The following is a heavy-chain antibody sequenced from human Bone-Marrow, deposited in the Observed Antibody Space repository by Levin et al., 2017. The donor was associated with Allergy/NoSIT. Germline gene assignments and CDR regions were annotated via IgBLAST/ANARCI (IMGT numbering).Heavy chain of an antibody. CDR1: GGSFSGYY. V-gene: IGHV4-34*01. CDR3: ARVSKNYYYYYMDV. Sequence: SQTLSLTCAVHGGSFSGYYWSWIRQPPGKGLEWIGEINHRGSTKSNPSLKSRVTISLDTSKNQFSLNLSSVTAVDTAVYYCARVSKNYYYYYMDVWGKGTTVTVSS. J-gene: IGHJ6*03. CDR2: INHRGST.